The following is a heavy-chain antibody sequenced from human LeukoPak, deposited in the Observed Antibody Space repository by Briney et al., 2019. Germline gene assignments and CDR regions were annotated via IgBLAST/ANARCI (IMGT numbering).Heavy chain of an antibody. CDR3: AREPRARNWEEFDY. D-gene: IGHD7-27*01. V-gene: IGHV3-30*03. CDR2: ISYDGSNK. CDR1: GFTFSSYG. Sequence: GGSLRLSCAASGFTFSSYGMHWVRQAPGKGLEWVAVISYDGSNKYYADSVKGRFTISRDNAKNSLYLQMNSLRAEDTAMYYCAREPRARNWEEFDYWGQGTLVTVSS. J-gene: IGHJ4*02.